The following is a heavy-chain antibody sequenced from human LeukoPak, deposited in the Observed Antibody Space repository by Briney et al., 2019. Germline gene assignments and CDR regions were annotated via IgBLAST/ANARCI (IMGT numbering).Heavy chain of an antibody. CDR1: GGSISSSSHY. CDR2: IHYSENT. D-gene: IGHD2-2*01. V-gene: IGHV4-39*01. J-gene: IGHJ4*02. CDR3: TRAPYCSSTSCYEGGAY. Sequence: SETLSLTCTVSGGSISSSSHYWGWIRQPPGKGLEWIGSIHYSENTYYNPSLKSRVTISVDTSKNQFSLKLSSLTAADTAVYYCTRAPYCSSTSCYEGGAYWGQGTLVTVSS.